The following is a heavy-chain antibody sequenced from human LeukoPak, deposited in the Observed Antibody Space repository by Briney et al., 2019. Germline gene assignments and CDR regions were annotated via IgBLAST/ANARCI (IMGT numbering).Heavy chain of an antibody. CDR3: AKSDDFWSGSYFDY. V-gene: IGHV3-30*18. J-gene: IGHJ4*02. Sequence: PGRSLRLSCAASGFTFSSYGMHWVRQAPGKGLEWVAVISYDGSNKYYADSVKGRFTISRDNSKNTLYLQMNSLRAEDTAVYYCAKSDDFWSGSYFDYWGQGTLVTVSS. CDR1: GFTFSSYG. CDR2: ISYDGSNK. D-gene: IGHD3-3*01.